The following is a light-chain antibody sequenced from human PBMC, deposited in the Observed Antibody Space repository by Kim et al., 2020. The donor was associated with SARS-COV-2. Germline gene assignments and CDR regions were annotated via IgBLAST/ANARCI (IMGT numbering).Light chain of an antibody. CDR2: DNN. CDR1: SPNIGSNY. CDR3: AAWDDSLSSPV. J-gene: IGLJ3*02. Sequence: QSVLTQPPSASGTPGQRVTISCSGSSPNIGSNYVFWYQQFPGAAPKLLIYDNNQRSSGVSDRFSGSRSGISASLAITGLRSEDEADYYCAAWDDSLSSPVFGGGTQLTVL. V-gene: IGLV1-47*02.